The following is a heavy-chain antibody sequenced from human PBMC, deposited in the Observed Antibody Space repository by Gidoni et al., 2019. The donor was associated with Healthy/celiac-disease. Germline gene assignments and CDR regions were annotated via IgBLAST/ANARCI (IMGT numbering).Heavy chain of an antibody. V-gene: IGHV1-69*01. D-gene: IGHD2-8*02. Sequence: VQLVQSGAEVKKPGSSVKVSCKASGGTFSSYAISWVRPDPGPGLEWMGGIIPIFGTANYEQKFQGRVTITADESTSTAYMELSSLRSEDTAVYYCARGSAGYCTGGVCYGRGGFPTRLYYYGMDVWGQGTTVTVSS. CDR1: GGTFSSYA. J-gene: IGHJ6*02. CDR3: ARGSAGYCTGGVCYGRGGFPTRLYYYGMDV. CDR2: IIPIFGTA.